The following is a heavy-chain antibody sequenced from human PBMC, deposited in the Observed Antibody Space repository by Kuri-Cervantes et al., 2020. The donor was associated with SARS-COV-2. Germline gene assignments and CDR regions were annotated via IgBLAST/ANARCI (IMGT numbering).Heavy chain of an antibody. CDR1: GFTFSSYA. V-gene: IGHV4-38-2*01. D-gene: IGHD3-3*01. CDR2: IYYSGST. J-gene: IGHJ5*02. CDR3: ARSPDLWWFDP. Sequence: ESLKISCAASGFTFSSYAMSWIRQPPGKGLEWIGSIYYSGSTYYNPSLKSRVTISVDTSKNQFSLKLSSVTAADTAVYYCARSPDLWWFDPWGQGTLVTVSS.